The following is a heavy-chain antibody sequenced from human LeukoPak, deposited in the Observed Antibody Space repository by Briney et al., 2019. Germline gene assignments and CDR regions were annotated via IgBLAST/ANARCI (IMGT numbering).Heavy chain of an antibody. CDR1: GFTFSSYG. V-gene: IGHV3-33*06. CDR2: IWYDGSNK. J-gene: IGHJ4*02. Sequence: GGSLRLSCAASGFTFSSYGMHWVRQAPGKGLEWVAVIWYDGSNKYYADSVKGRFTISRDNSKNTLYLQMNSLRAEDTAVYYCAKDKGVYDFPPQGFDYWGQGTLVTVSS. CDR3: AKDKGVYDFPPQGFDY. D-gene: IGHD3-3*01.